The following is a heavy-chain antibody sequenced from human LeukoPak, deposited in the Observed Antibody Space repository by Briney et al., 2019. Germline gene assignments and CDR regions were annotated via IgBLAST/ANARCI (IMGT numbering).Heavy chain of an antibody. J-gene: IGHJ4*02. CDR3: ARIAVTGSSFDH. Sequence: GGSLRLSCAASGFTFSSYGMHWVRQAPGKGLEWVANIKQDGSEKYYVDSVKGRFTISRDNSKNTLYLQMNSLRAEDTAVYYCARIAVTGSSFDHWGQGTLVTVSS. D-gene: IGHD6-19*01. V-gene: IGHV3-7*01. CDR1: GFTFSSYG. CDR2: IKQDGSEK.